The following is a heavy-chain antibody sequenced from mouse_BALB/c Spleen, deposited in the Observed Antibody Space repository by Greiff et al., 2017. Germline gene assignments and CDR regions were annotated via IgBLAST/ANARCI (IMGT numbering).Heavy chain of an antibody. D-gene: IGHD4-1*01. J-gene: IGHJ3*01. CDR3: ARTGFAY. CDR1: GFTFSSYA. CDR2: ISSGGSYT. V-gene: IGHV5-9-4*01. Sequence: EVQRVESGGGLVKPGGSLKLSCAASGFTFSSYAMSWVRQSPEKRLEWVAEISSGGSYTYYPDTVTGRFTISRDNAKNTMYLEMSSLRSEDTAMYYCARTGFAYWGQGTLVTVSA.